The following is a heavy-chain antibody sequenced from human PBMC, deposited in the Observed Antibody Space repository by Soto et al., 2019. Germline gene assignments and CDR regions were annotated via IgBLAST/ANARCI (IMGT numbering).Heavy chain of an antibody. Sequence: QVQLQESGPGLVKHSETLSLTCTVSGGSISSYYWSWIRQPPGKGLEWIGYIFYSGSTNYNPSLKRLVTISVDTSKNQFSLRLSSVTAADTAVYYCARDGYYYDSSGYQRVYYFDYWGQGTLVTVSS. V-gene: IGHV4-59*01. CDR2: IFYSGST. CDR1: GGSISSYY. CDR3: ARDGYYYDSSGYQRVYYFDY. D-gene: IGHD3-22*01. J-gene: IGHJ4*02.